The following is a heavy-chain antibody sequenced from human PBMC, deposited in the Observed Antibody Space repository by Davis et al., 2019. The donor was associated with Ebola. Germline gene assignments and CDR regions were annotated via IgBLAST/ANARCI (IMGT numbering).Heavy chain of an antibody. CDR1: GFTFSSYA. D-gene: IGHD2-21*02. J-gene: IGHJ4*02. CDR2: IRGSGDNI. V-gene: IGHV3-23*01. CDR3: AKDSLTAIGVWSH. Sequence: PGGSLRLSCAASGFTFSSYAMTWVRQAPGKGLEWVSGIRGSGDNIHYAASVKGRFTISRDNSRNTLYLQMNNLGAEDTAIYYCAKDSLTAIGVWSHWGQGTQVIVSS.